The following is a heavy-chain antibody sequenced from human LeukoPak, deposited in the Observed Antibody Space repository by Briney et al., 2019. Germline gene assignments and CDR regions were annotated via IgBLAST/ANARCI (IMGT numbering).Heavy chain of an antibody. CDR1: GFTFSSFG. D-gene: IGHD1-26*01. V-gene: IGHV3-30*02. Sequence: GGSLRLSCAASGFTFSSFGMHWVRQAPGKGLEWVAFIRNDGSTKYYADSVKGRFTISRDNSKNTLYLQMNNLRVEDTAVYYCLARSLVEVSGNYYMDVWGKGTTVSVSS. CDR2: IRNDGSTK. J-gene: IGHJ6*03. CDR3: LARSLVEVSGNYYMDV.